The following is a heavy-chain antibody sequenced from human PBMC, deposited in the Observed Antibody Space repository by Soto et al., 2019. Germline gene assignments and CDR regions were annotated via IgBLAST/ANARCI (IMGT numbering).Heavy chain of an antibody. CDR3: ARHSWYLADNFFRP. D-gene: IGHD6-13*01. V-gene: IGHV4-59*04. CDR2: LYYGRSA. Sequence: SETLSLTCAVSGDSISSYYCMWIRQPPGKGLESIGYLYYGRSANYNPSLKSRVTLSVDTSKNQFSLTLTSLTAADTAVYFCARHSWYLADNFFRPWGQGPLVTVSS. J-gene: IGHJ5*02. CDR1: GDSISSYY.